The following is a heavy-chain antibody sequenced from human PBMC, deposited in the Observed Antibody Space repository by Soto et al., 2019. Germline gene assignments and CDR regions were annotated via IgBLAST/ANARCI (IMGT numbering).Heavy chain of an antibody. V-gene: IGHV3-30-3*01. J-gene: IGHJ6*04. D-gene: IGHD3-10*01. CDR1: GFTFSSYA. CDR3: ARDAGSGSYYQYYNYYYGMDV. CDR2: ISYDGSNK. Sequence: QVQLVESGGGVVQPGRSLRLSCAASGFTFSSYAMHWVRQAPGKGLEWVAVISYDGSNKYYADSVKGRFTISRDNSKNALYLQMNSLRAEDKAVYYCARDAGSGSYYQYYNYYYGMDVWGKGTTVTVSS.